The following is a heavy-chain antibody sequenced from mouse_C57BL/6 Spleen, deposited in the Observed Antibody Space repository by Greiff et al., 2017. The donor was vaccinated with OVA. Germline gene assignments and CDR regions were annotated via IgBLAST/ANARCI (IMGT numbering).Heavy chain of an antibody. Sequence: EVQLQQSGPELVKPGASVKISCKASGYTFTDYYMNWVKQSHGKSLEWIGDINPNNGGTSYNQKFKGKATLTVDKSSSTAYMELRSLTSEDSSVYSCARGIPFDYWGQGTTLTVSS. J-gene: IGHJ2*01. CDR1: GYTFTDYY. CDR3: ARGIPFDY. CDR2: INPNNGGT. V-gene: IGHV1-26*01.